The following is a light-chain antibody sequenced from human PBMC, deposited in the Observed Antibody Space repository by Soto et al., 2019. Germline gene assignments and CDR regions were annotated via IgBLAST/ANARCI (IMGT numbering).Light chain of an antibody. CDR3: AAWDDSLNGVV. CDR1: GSNIGSNS. V-gene: IGLV1-44*01. J-gene: IGLJ2*01. Sequence: QSVLTQPPSASGTPGQRVTISCSGSGSNIGSNSVNWYQQLPGTAPKLFMYSSNQRPSGVPDRFSGSKSGTSASLAISGLQSEDEADYYCAAWDDSLNGVVFGGGTKLTVL. CDR2: SSN.